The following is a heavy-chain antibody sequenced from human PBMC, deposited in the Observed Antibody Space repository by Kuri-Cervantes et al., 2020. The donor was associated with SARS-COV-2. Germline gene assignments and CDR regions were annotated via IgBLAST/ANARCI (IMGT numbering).Heavy chain of an antibody. CDR3: AGLYSSSWSYDY. CDR1: GFTFSSYG. J-gene: IGHJ4*02. Sequence: GESLKISCAASGFTFSSYGMHWVRQAQGKGREWVAFIRYDGSNKYYEDSVKGRFTISRDNSKNTLYLQMNSLRAEDTAVYYCAGLYSSSWSYDYWGQGTLVTVSS. D-gene: IGHD6-13*01. CDR2: IRYDGSNK. V-gene: IGHV3-30*02.